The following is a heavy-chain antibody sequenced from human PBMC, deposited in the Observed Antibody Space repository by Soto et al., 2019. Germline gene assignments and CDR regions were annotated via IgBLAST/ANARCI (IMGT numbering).Heavy chain of an antibody. CDR3: ARVKRGSNSAWYNYMDV. Sequence: QVQLVQSGAVVKKPGASVTLSCKASGYTFSMHYIHWVRQAPGQGLEWMGMIHPTGGITNYAQRFKGRVTLTRDTSTSTVYMELSSLRAEDTALYSCARVKRGSNSAWYNYMDVWGQGTTVTVSS. D-gene: IGHD6-19*01. CDR1: GYTFSMHY. J-gene: IGHJ6*02. V-gene: IGHV1-46*01. CDR2: IHPTGGIT.